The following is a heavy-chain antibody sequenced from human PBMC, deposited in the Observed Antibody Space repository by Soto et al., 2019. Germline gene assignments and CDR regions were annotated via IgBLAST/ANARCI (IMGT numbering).Heavy chain of an antibody. CDR2: LKQEGGES. J-gene: IGHJ4*02. V-gene: IGHV3-7*01. CDR1: GFTFSTYW. CDR3: VCDTGPRRSDG. Sequence: PGGALRLSCAASGFTFSTYWMSWVRQAPGKGLEWGANLKQEGGESHYSDSVKGRFTISRDNPKNSLYLQMNTLTCQDTAGYYWVCDTGPRRSDGWGQGTMVTVSS.